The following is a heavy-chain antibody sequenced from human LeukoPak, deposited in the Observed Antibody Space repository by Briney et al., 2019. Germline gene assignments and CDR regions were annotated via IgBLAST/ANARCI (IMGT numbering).Heavy chain of an antibody. CDR1: GYTFISYS. D-gene: IGHD2-15*01. J-gene: IGHJ4*02. CDR2: ISPYSGNT. Sequence: GASVKVSCKASGYTFISYSLTWVRQAPGQGLEWMGWISPYSGNTNYAENFQDRVTLTTDTSTGTAYMELRSLRSDDTAVYYCARVDCSGGSCPDYWGQGTLVTVSS. V-gene: IGHV1-18*01. CDR3: ARVDCSGGSCPDY.